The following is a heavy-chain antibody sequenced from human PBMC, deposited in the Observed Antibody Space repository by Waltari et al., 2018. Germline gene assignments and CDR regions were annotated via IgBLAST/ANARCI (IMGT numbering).Heavy chain of an antibody. V-gene: IGHV3-23*03. J-gene: IGHJ1*01. CDR3: ARTGRGNHYDSSDFQY. CDR2: IYSGGST. CDR1: GFSFTSYA. Sequence: EVQLLESGGALVQPGGSLRLSCAASGFSFTSYAMVWVRQAPGKGLEWVSMIYSGGSTYYADSVKGRFTVSRDNSKNTLYLEMHSLRTEDTAVYYCARTGRGNHYDSSDFQYWGQGTLVTVSS. D-gene: IGHD3-22*01.